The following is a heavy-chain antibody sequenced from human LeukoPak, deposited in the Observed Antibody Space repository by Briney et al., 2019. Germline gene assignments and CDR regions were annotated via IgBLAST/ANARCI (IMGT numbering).Heavy chain of an antibody. CDR2: ISYDGSNK. Sequence: PGRSLRLSCAASGFTLSSYAMHWVRQAPGKGLEWVAVISYDGSNKYYADSVKGRFTISRDNSKNTLYLQTNSLRAEDTAVYYCARDIHYGGNSPGDYWGQGTLVTVSS. CDR1: GFTLSSYA. J-gene: IGHJ4*02. D-gene: IGHD4-23*01. CDR3: ARDIHYGGNSPGDY. V-gene: IGHV3-30-3*01.